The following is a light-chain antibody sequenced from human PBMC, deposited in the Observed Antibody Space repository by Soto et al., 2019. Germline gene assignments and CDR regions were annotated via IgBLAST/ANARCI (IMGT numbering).Light chain of an antibody. V-gene: IGKV1-5*03. J-gene: IGKJ1*01. CDR2: TAS. CDR1: QSISSW. CDR3: QHYNSHSEA. Sequence: DIQMTQSPSTLSASVGDRVTITCRASQSISSWLAWYQQKPGKAPKLLIYTASTLKSGVPSRFSGSGSGTEFTLTISSLQPDDFATYYCQHYNSHSEAFGQGTKVDI.